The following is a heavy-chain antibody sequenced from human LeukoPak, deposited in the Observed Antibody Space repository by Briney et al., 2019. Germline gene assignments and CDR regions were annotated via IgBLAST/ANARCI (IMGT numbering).Heavy chain of an antibody. CDR3: ARDQLNFPY. CDR1: GFTFSDYY. J-gene: IGHJ4*02. D-gene: IGHD5-24*01. V-gene: IGHV3-11*01. CDR2: ISSSGGTI. Sequence: KPGGSLRLSCAASGFTFSDYYMSWIRQAPGKGLEWGSYISSSGGTINYADSLKGRFTISRDNAKNSPYLEVNSLRAEDTALYYCARDQLNFPYWGQGTLVTVSS.